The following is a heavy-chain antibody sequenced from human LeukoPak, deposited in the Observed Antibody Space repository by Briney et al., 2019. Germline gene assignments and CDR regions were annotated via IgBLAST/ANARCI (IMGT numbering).Heavy chain of an antibody. J-gene: IGHJ6*03. Sequence: PSETLSLTCTVSGGSISSYYWSWIRQPAGKGLEWIGRIYTSGSTNYNPSLKSRVTMSVDTSKNQFSLKLSSVTAADTAVYYCARVEGSWSLHYMDVWGKGTTVTVSS. CDR3: ARVEGSWSLHYMDV. V-gene: IGHV4-4*07. D-gene: IGHD6-13*01. CDR1: GGSISSYY. CDR2: IYTSGST.